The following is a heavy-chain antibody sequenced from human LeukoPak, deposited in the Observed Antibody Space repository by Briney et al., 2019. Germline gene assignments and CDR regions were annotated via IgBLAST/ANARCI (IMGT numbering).Heavy chain of an antibody. Sequence: SVKVSCKASGGTFSSYAISWVRQAPGQGLEWMGGIIPIFGSANYAQKFQGRVTITADESTSTAYMELSSLRSEDTAVYYCARDDCGGDCEFDYWGQGTLVTVSS. D-gene: IGHD2-21*02. V-gene: IGHV1-69*13. CDR1: GGTFSSYA. CDR3: ARDDCGGDCEFDY. J-gene: IGHJ4*02. CDR2: IIPIFGSA.